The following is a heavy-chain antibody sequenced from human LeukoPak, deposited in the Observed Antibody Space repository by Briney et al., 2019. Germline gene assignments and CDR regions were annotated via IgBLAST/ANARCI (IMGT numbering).Heavy chain of an antibody. V-gene: IGHV4-61*02. D-gene: IGHD2-21*02. CDR1: GGSISSGSYY. Sequence: SETLSLTXTVSGGSISSGSYYWSCIRQPAGNGLEWIGRIYTSGSTDYNPSLKSRVTISIDTSKNQFSLNLRSVTAADSAVYYCARDISLEYCGGDCYPDNWGQGTLVTVSS. J-gene: IGHJ4*02. CDR3: ARDISLEYCGGDCYPDN. CDR2: IYTSGST.